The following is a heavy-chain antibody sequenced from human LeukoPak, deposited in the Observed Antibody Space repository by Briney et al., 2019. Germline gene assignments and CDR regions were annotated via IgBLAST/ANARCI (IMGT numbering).Heavy chain of an antibody. J-gene: IGHJ4*02. CDR1: GFTFNDYA. D-gene: IGHD5-18*01. CDR3: GYGYSYGLIDY. Sequence: GGSLRLSCATSGFTFNDYAMYWVRQAPGKGLEWVSGISWNSRSIAYADSVKGRFTISRDNSKNTLYLQMNSLRAEDTAVYYCGYGYSYGLIDYWGQGTLVTVSS. CDR2: ISWNSRSI. V-gene: IGHV3-9*01.